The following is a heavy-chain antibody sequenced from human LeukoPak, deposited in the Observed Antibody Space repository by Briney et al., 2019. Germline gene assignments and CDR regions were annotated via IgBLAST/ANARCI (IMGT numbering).Heavy chain of an antibody. CDR1: GFIFNNYA. V-gene: IGHV3-9*01. J-gene: IGHJ6*02. Sequence: GGSLRLSCAGSGFIFNNYAMHWVRQPPGKGLEWVSGISWNSGSIGYADSVKGRFTISRDNAKNSLYLQMNSLRAEDTALYYCAKDLGYCSGGSCYGDDYYYYGMDVWGQGTTVTVSS. CDR3: AKDLGYCSGGSCYGDDYYYYGMDV. CDR2: ISWNSGSI. D-gene: IGHD2-15*01.